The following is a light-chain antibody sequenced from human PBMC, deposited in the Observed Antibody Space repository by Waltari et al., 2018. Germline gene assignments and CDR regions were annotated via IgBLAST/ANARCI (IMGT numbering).Light chain of an antibody. V-gene: IGLV2-14*01. J-gene: IGLJ2*01. CDR1: SSDVRGYNY. CDR2: DVS. CDR3: SLYTSSSTFV. Sequence: QSALTQPASVSGSPGQSITISCTGPSSDVRGYNYVSWYHQHTVKAPKLMIHDVSNRPPGVFNCFSGSKSGNTASLTISGLQAADEAYYYCSLYTSSSTFVFGGGTKLTVL.